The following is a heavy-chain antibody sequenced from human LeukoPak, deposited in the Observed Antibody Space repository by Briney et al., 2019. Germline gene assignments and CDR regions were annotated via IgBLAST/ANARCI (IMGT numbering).Heavy chain of an antibody. V-gene: IGHV1-46*01. Sequence: ASVKVSCKASGYTFTRYGITWVRQAPGQGLEWMGIINPSGGSTSYAQKFQGRVTMTRDTSTSTVYMELSSLRSEDTAVYYCAYDSSGYYFYYYGMDVWGQGTTVTVSS. J-gene: IGHJ6*02. CDR3: AYDSSGYYFYYYGMDV. CDR2: INPSGGST. D-gene: IGHD3-22*01. CDR1: GYTFTRYG.